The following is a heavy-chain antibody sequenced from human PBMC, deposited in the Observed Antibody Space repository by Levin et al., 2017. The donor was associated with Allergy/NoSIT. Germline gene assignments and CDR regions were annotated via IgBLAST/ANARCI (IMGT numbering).Heavy chain of an antibody. D-gene: IGHD2-15*01. CDR1: GYTFTGYY. V-gene: IGHV1-2*02. CDR2: INPNSGGT. J-gene: IGHJ4*02. CDR3: ARRSSLGYCSGGSCPFDY. Sequence: ASVKVSCKASGYTFTGYYMHWVRQAPGQGLEWMGWINPNSGGTNYAQKFQGRVTMTRDTSISTAYMELSRLRSDDTAVYYCARRSSLGYCSGGSCPFDYWGQGTLVTVSS.